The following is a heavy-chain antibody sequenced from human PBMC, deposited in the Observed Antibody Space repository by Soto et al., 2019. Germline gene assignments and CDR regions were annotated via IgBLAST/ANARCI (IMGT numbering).Heavy chain of an antibody. J-gene: IGHJ5*02. CDR2: SNSNGDKT. CDR3: AREYGSGSSPPWFDP. Sequence: EVQLVESGGGVVWPGGSLRLSCAASGFTFDDYGMSWVRQVPGKGLEWVSGSNSNGDKTGYADSVKGRFTISRDNAKNSLYPQMNSLRVEDTALYHCAREYGSGSSPPWFDPWGQGTLVTVSS. D-gene: IGHD3-10*01. CDR1: GFTFDDYG. V-gene: IGHV3-20*01.